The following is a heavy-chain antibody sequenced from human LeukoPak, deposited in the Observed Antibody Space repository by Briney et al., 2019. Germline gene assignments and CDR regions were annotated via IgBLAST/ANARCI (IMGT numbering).Heavy chain of an antibody. Sequence: GGSLRLSCAASGFTFDDYAMHWVRQAPGKGLEWVSGISWNSGSIGYADSVKGRFTISRDNAKNSLYLQMNSLRAEDTALYYCAKDMGAVTTAYTFDYWGQGTLVTVSS. CDR2: ISWNSGSI. CDR3: AKDMGAVTTAYTFDY. CDR1: GFTFDDYA. V-gene: IGHV3-9*01. J-gene: IGHJ4*02. D-gene: IGHD4-17*01.